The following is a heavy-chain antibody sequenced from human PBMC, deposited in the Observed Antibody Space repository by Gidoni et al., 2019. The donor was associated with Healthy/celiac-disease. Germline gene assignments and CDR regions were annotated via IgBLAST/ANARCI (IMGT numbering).Heavy chain of an antibody. D-gene: IGHD4-17*01. CDR3: ARDPGGDYVGGYFDY. J-gene: IGHJ4*02. CDR1: GYTFTSYA. V-gene: IGHV1-3*01. Sequence: QVQLVQSGAEVKKPGASVKVSCKASGYTFTSYAMHWVRQAPGQRLEWMGWINAGNGNTKYSQKFQGRVTITRDTSASTAYMELSSLRSEDTAVYYCARDPGGDYVGGYFDYWGQGTLVTVSS. CDR2: INAGNGNT.